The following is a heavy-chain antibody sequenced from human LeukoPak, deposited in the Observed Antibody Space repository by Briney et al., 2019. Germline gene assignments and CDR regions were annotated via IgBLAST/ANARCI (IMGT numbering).Heavy chain of an antibody. Sequence: GESLKISCKGSGYSFTTSWIGWVRQMPGRGLEWMGIIYPGDSDTRYSPSFRGQVIISADKSISTAYLQWSSLKASDTAMYYCARPSGTYNRFDYWGQGTLVTVSS. CDR3: ARPSGTYNRFDY. CDR2: IYPGDSDT. V-gene: IGHV5-51*01. J-gene: IGHJ4*02. D-gene: IGHD1-26*01. CDR1: GYSFTTSW.